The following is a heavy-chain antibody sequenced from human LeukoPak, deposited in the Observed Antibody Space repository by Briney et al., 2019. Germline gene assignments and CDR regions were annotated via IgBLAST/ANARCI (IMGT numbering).Heavy chain of an antibody. J-gene: IGHJ3*02. Sequence: QPGRSLRLSCAASGFTFSSYAMHWVRQAPGKGLEWVAVISYDGRNKDYADSVKGRSTISRDNSKNTLYLQMNSLRAEDTAVYYCASDLYTWVKDIWGQGTMVTVSS. CDR3: ASDLYTWVKDI. D-gene: IGHD1-20*01. CDR1: GFTFSSYA. V-gene: IGHV3-30*04. CDR2: ISYDGRNK.